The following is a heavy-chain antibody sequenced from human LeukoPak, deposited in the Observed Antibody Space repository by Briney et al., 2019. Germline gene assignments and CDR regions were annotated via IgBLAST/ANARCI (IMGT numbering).Heavy chain of an antibody. CDR2: IYSTGTT. V-gene: IGHV4-4*07. Sequence: SETLSLTCTVSGGSMNQYYWSWIRQPAGKGLEWIGRIYSTGTTYYKPSLKSRVTMSVDTSHNQFFLKLNSVTAADTAVYYCARGRAGRGYSYVIYYYYYMDVWGKGTTVTVSS. CDR1: GGSMNQYY. D-gene: IGHD5-18*01. CDR3: ARGRAGRGYSYVIYYYYYMDV. J-gene: IGHJ6*03.